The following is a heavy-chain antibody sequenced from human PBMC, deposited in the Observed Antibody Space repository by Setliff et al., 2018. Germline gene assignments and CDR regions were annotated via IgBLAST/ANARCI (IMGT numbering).Heavy chain of an antibody. D-gene: IGHD3-16*01. J-gene: IGHJ3*02. Sequence: GGSLRLSCATSGFTFTNYNMNWVRQAPGKGLEWVSSISYTSTYIYYADSVKGRFTTSRDNARNSLILQMNSLRAEDTAAYYCAGAFPGGTLDIWGHGTMVTVSS. CDR1: GFTFTNYN. CDR3: AGAFPGGTLDI. CDR2: ISYTSTYI. V-gene: IGHV3-21*01.